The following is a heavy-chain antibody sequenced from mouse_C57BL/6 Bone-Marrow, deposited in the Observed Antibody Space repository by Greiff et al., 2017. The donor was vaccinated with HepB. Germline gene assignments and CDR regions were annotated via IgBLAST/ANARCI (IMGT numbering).Heavy chain of an antibody. J-gene: IGHJ4*01. CDR2: IWSDGST. Sequence: VQWVESGPGLVAPSQRLSITCTVSGFSFTRYGVHWVRPPPGKGLEWLVVIWSDGSTTYNSALKSRLSISKDNTKSQVFLKMNSRQTDDTAMYYCARHPAYYYGWARDYWGQGTSVTVSS. CDR3: ARHPAYYYGWARDY. V-gene: IGHV2-6-1*01. CDR1: GFSFTRYG. D-gene: IGHD1-1*01.